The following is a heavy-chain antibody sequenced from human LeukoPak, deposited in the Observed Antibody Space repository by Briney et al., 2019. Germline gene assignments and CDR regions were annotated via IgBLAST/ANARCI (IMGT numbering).Heavy chain of an antibody. CDR2: VNAGNGKT. J-gene: IGHJ4*02. D-gene: IGHD3-10*01. V-gene: IGHV1-3*01. Sequence: ASVKVSCKASGYTFTDYAMHWVRQAPGQRLEWMGRVNAGNGKTKYSEKFQGRVTITRDTTASTVYMEVSSLRFEDTAVYYCAKGIWVSGRYYFDYWGQGTLVTVSS. CDR3: AKGIWVSGRYYFDY. CDR1: GYTFTDYA.